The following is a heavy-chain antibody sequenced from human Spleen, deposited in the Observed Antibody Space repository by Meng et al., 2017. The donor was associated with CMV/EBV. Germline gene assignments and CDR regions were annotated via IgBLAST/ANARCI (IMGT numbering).Heavy chain of an antibody. V-gene: IGHV3-73*01. CDR3: TSLLYYYGSSGYLSLVCGMDV. CDR1: GFTFSDFA. D-gene: IGHD3-22*01. J-gene: IGHJ6*02. CDR2: IRSKAKNYAT. Sequence: GESLKISCAASGFTFSDFAIHWVRQASGKGLEWVGRIRSKAKNYATADAASVKGRFTTSRDDGKNTAYLQMNSLKTEDTAVYYCTSLLYYYGSSGYLSLVCGMDVWGQGTTVTVSS.